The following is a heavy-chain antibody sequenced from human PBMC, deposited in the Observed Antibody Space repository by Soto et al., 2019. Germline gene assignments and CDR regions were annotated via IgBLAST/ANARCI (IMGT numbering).Heavy chain of an antibody. J-gene: IGHJ6*02. CDR1: GFNFSRYC. D-gene: IGHD2-2*01. CDR3: ARDLSSCSSARCYSYYYGMDV. CDR2: INSDGSRT. V-gene: IGHV3-74*01. Sequence: XEFLSLSCSASGFNFSRYCTHWVRQVPGRGLVWVSHINSDGSRTTYADSVKGRFTISRDNAKNTLYLQMNSLRAEDTAVYYCARDLSSCSSARCYSYYYGMDVWGQGTTVTVSS.